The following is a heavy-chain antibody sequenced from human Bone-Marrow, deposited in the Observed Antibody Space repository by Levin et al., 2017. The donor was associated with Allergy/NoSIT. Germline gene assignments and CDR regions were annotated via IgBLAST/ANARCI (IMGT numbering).Heavy chain of an antibody. CDR1: GFTFTSYA. J-gene: IGHJ4*02. V-gene: IGHV1-3*01. CDR2: INAGTGNT. Sequence: ASVKVSCKASGFTFTSYAMHWVRQAPGQSLEWVGLINAGTGNTKYSQKFQGRVTITRDTSASTVYMELSSLRSEDTAVYYCARVGTVTIGYWGQGTLVNV. CDR3: ARVGTVTIGY. D-gene: IGHD4-17*01.